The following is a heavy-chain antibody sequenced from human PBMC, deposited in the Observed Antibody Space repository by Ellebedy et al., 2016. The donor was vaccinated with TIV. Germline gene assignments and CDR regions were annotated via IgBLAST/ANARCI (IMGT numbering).Heavy chain of an antibody. CDR1: GYTFASYD. CDR2: MNPKSGNT. Sequence: AASVKVSCKASGYTFASYDINWVRQAHGHGLEWMGWMNPKSGNTGYAQKFQGRVTMTRNTSISTAFMELSSLRSEDTAVYYCARGRRDNWSSYLFDHWGQGTLVPVSS. CDR3: ARGRRDNWSSYLFDH. J-gene: IGHJ4*02. D-gene: IGHD1-1*01. V-gene: IGHV1-8*01.